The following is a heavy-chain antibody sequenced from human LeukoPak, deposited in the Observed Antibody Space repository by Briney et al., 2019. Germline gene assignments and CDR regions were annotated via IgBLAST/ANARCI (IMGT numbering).Heavy chain of an antibody. CDR1: GFTFSSYW. D-gene: IGHD3-3*01. Sequence: TGGPLRLSCAASGFTFSSYWMHWVRQAPGKGLVWVSRINSDGSSTSYADSVKGRFTISRDNAKNTLYLQMNSLRAEDTAVYYCASLTNYNFWSGTVDYWGQGTLVTVSS. CDR3: ASLTNYNFWSGTVDY. CDR2: INSDGSST. V-gene: IGHV3-74*01. J-gene: IGHJ4*02.